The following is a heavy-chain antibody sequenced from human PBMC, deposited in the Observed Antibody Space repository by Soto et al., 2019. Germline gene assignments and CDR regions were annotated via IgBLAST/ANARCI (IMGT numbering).Heavy chain of an antibody. CDR1: GGSISSGGYS. V-gene: IGHV4-30-2*01. D-gene: IGHD2-21*02. CDR3: AADSCGGDCYFYY. CDR2: IYHSGST. Sequence: KASETLSLTCAVSGGSISSGGYSWSWIRQPPGKGLEWIGYIYHSGSTYYNPSLKSRVTISVDRSKNQFSLKLSSVTAADTAVYYCAADSCGGDCYFYYWGQGTLVTVSS. J-gene: IGHJ4*02.